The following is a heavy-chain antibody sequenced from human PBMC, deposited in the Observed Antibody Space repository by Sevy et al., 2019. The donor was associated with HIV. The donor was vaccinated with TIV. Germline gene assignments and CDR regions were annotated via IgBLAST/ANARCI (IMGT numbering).Heavy chain of an antibody. J-gene: IGHJ4*02. CDR3: ARGSGCGGDCYFFDY. D-gene: IGHD2-21*02. CDR2: INPSGGST. V-gene: IGHV1-46*03. CDR1: GYTFTSYY. Sequence: ASVKVSCKASGYTFTSYYMHWVRQAPGQGLEWMGIINPSGGSTSYAQKFQGRVTMTRDTSTSTVYMELSSLRSEDTAVYYCARGSGCGGDCYFFDYWGQGTLVTVSS.